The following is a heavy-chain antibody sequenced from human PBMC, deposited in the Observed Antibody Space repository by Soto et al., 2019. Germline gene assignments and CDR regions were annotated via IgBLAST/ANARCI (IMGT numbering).Heavy chain of an antibody. CDR1: GYTFTSYD. CDR2: MNPNSGNT. Sequence: ASVKVSCKASGYTFTSYDINWVRQATGQGLGWMGWMNPNSGNTGYAQKFQGRVTMTRNTSISTAYMELSSLRSEDTAVYYCARIAVAGIYYYHYYMDVWGKGTTVTVSS. D-gene: IGHD6-19*01. CDR3: ARIAVAGIYYYHYYMDV. V-gene: IGHV1-8*01. J-gene: IGHJ6*03.